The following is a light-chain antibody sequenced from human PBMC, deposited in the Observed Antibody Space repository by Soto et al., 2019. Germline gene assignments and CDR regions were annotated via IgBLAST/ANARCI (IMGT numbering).Light chain of an antibody. V-gene: IGLV1-44*01. CDR2: SNN. CDR3: AAWDDSLNSYV. CDR1: SSNIGSNT. Sequence: QSVLTQPPSSSGTPGQRVTISCSGRSSNIGSNTVNWYQQLPGTAPKLLIYSNNQRPSGVPDRFSGSKSGTSASLAISGLQSEDEAAYYCAAWDDSLNSYVFGTGTKVTVL. J-gene: IGLJ1*01.